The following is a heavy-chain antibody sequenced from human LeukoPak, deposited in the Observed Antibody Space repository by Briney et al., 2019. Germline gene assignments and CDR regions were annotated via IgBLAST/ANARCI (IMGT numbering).Heavy chain of an antibody. CDR1: GFTFNTYA. J-gene: IGHJ3*02. CDR2: ISYDGSNK. Sequence: GGSLRLSCVASGFTFNTYAMTWVRQAPGKGLEWVAVISYDGSNKYYADSVKGRFTISRDNSKNTLYLQMNSLRAEDTAVYYCAREYYYDSSGYLPNAFDIWGQGTMVTVSS. V-gene: IGHV3-30*04. CDR3: AREYYYDSSGYLPNAFDI. D-gene: IGHD3-22*01.